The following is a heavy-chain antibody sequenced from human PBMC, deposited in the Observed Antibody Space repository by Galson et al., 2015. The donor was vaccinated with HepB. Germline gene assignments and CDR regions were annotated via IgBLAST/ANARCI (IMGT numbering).Heavy chain of an antibody. J-gene: IGHJ6*03. Sequence: SLRLSCAASGFTFSDFFMSWIRQAPGKGLEWVSYISNSGSTIYYAESVKGRFTISRDNAKNSLYLQMNSLRAEDTAVYYCARGAITVTSEGYYYFYYMDVWGKGTTVTVSS. CDR3: ARGAITVTSEGYYYFYYMDV. CDR1: GFTFSDFF. V-gene: IGHV3-11*01. D-gene: IGHD4-17*01. CDR2: ISNSGSTI.